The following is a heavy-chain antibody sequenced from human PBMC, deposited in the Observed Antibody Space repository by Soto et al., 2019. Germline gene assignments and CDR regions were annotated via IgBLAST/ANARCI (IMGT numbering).Heavy chain of an antibody. CDR2: MTATGVSI. V-gene: IGHV3-23*01. CDR3: AKDSIPYSSSYDLDH. CDR1: GFSFSGYA. J-gene: IGHJ4*02. Sequence: EVQLLESGGGLVQPGGSLSLSCVASGFSFSGYAMSWVRQAPGKGWGWVSSMTATGVSIYYADSVRGRFTISRDNSKNTLYLQMSSLRAEDTATYYCAKDSIPYSSSYDLDHWGRGALVTVSS. D-gene: IGHD6-13*01.